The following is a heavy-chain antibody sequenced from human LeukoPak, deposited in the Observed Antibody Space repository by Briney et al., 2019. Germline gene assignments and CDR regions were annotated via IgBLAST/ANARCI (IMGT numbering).Heavy chain of an antibody. Sequence: SQTLSLTXTVSGGSISSSSYYWGWIRQPPGKGLEWIGSIYYSGSTYYNPSLKSRVTISVDTSKNQFSLKLSSVTAADTAVYYCARQSRDGYNYKGNHFDYWGQGTLVTVSS. D-gene: IGHD5-24*01. CDR1: GGSISSSSYY. J-gene: IGHJ4*02. V-gene: IGHV4-39*01. CDR2: IYYSGST. CDR3: ARQSRDGYNYKGNHFDY.